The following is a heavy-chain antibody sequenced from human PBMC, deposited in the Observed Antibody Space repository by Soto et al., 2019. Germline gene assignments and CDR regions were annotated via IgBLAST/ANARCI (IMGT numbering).Heavy chain of an antibody. D-gene: IGHD6-19*01. CDR3: ARSDVSESSGWFITAFDI. V-gene: IGHV1-69*13. J-gene: IGHJ3*02. CDR2: IIPIFGTA. CDR1: GGTFSSYA. Sequence: SVKVSCKASGGTFSSYAISWVRQAPGQGLEWMGGIIPIFGTANYAQKFQGRVTITADESTSTAYMELSSLRSEDTAVYYCARSDVSESSGWFITAFDIWGQGTMVTVSS.